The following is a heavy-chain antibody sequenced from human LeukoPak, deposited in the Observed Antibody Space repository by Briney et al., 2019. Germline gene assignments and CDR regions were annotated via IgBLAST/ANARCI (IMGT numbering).Heavy chain of an antibody. Sequence: ASVTVSCRASGYTFTSYYMHWVRQAPGQGLEWMGIINPSGGSTSYAQKFQGRVTMTRDTTTSTVYMELRSLRSEDTAVYYCARGGSSWPNFDYWGQGTLVTVSS. CDR1: GYTFTSYY. CDR2: INPSGGST. V-gene: IGHV1-46*01. D-gene: IGHD6-13*01. J-gene: IGHJ4*02. CDR3: ARGGSSWPNFDY.